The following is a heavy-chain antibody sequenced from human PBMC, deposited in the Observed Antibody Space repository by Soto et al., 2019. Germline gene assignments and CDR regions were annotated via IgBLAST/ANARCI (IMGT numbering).Heavy chain of an antibody. CDR3: ARGTIVARQHLDY. CDR2: ISIRGGDE. J-gene: IGHJ4*02. D-gene: IGHD6-6*01. CDR1: GFTFSSYA. V-gene: IGHV3-30*03. Sequence: GGSLRLSCAASGFTFSSYAMHWARQAPGKGLEWVTVISIRGGDEYYAGSVRGRFTISRDDSKNTLYLQMDSLRVEDTAVYYCARGTIVARQHLDYWGQGTLVTVSS.